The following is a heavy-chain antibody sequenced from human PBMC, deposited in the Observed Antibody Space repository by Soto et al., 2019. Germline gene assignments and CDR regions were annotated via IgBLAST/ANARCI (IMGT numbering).Heavy chain of an antibody. J-gene: IGHJ5*02. CDR3: ARLPPGRRPNWFDP. V-gene: IGHV4-34*01. CDR1: GGSFSGYY. CDR2: INHSGST. Sequence: PSETLSLTCAVYGGSFSGYYWSWIRQPPGKGLEWIGEINHSGSTNYNPSLKSRVTISVDTSKNQFSLKLISATAADTAVYYCARLPPGRRPNWFDPWGRGTLVTVSS.